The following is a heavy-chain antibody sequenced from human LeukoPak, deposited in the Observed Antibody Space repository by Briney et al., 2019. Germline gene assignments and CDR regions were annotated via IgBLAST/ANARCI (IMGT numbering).Heavy chain of an antibody. Sequence: SQTLSLTSSDDGGSFSHYYWNLIRQLPRKELDSLEAIGNTASSHYNPSLKSRVTISVDTSKNQLSLKLSSVTAADTAVYYCARGLEDRISIFGVVKFYYFDFWGQGTLVTVSS. V-gene: IGHV4-34*01. J-gene: IGHJ4*02. CDR2: IGNTASS. CDR3: ARGLEDRISIFGVVKFYYFDF. D-gene: IGHD3-3*01. CDR1: GGSFSHYY.